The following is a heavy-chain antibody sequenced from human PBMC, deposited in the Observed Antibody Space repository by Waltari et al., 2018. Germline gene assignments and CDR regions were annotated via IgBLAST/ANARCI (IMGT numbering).Heavy chain of an antibody. V-gene: IGHV1-69-2*01. D-gene: IGHD2-15*01. CDR3: ATASRLLLGGDHAFDI. J-gene: IGHJ3*02. CDR1: AYTFTDYY. Sequence: EVQLVQSGPEVKKPGATVKISCKVSAYTFTDYYMHWVQLALGKGLEWMGLVDPEDGETRYAEKFQGRVTITADTSTDTAYMELSSLRSEDTAVYYCATASRLLLGGDHAFDIWGQGTMVTVSS. CDR2: VDPEDGET.